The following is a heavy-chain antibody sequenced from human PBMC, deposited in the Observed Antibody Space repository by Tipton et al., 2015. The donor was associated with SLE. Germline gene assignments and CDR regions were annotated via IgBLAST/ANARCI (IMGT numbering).Heavy chain of an antibody. CDR1: GGSISSYY. CDR2: IYYSGST. J-gene: IGHJ1*01. V-gene: IGHV4-59*01. CDR3: ARVRGRGYFQH. Sequence: TLSLTCTVSGGSISSYYWSWIRQPPGKGLEWIGYIYYSGSTNYNPSLKSRVTISVDTSKIQFSLKPSSVTAADTAVYYCARVRGRGYFQHWGQGTLVTVSS. D-gene: IGHD3-10*01.